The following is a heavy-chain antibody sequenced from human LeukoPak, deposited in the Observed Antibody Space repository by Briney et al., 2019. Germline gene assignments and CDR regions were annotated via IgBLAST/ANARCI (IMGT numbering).Heavy chain of an antibody. V-gene: IGHV3-21*01. CDR2: ISSSSSSYI. Sequence: GGSLRLSCAASGFTISSYSMNWVRQAPGKGLEWVSSISSSSSSYIYYADAVKGRFTISRDNAKNSLYLQMNSLRAEDAAVYYCARDDAGSRDGYNAPNDYWGQGTLVTVSS. D-gene: IGHD5-24*01. J-gene: IGHJ4*02. CDR3: ARDDAGSRDGYNAPNDY. CDR1: GFTISSYS.